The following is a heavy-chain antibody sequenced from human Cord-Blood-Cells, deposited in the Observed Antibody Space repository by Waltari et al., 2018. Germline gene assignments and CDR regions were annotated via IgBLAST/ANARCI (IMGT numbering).Heavy chain of an antibody. CDR1: GFTFSSYS. V-gene: IGHV3-21*01. CDR3: ARFRDYGMDV. Sequence: EVQLVESGGGLVKPGGSLRLSCAASGFTFSSYSMNWVRQAPGKGLEWVSSISSCSSYIYYADSVKGRFTISRDNAKNSLYLQMNSLRAEDTAVYYCARFRDYGMDVWGQGTTVTVSS. J-gene: IGHJ6*02. CDR2: ISSCSSYI.